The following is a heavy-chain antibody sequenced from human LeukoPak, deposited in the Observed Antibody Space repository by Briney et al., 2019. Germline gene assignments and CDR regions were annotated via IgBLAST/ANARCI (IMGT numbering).Heavy chain of an antibody. J-gene: IGHJ6*03. V-gene: IGHV4-4*09. CDR3: ARHAGRSAATHNYYMDV. CDR2: IYTSGST. D-gene: IGHD2-15*01. CDR1: GGSVSSYY. Sequence: SETLSLTCTVSGGSVSSYYWSWIRQAPGKGLEWIGYIYTSGSTNYNPSLKSRVTISVDTSKNQFSLKLSSVTAADTAVYYCARHAGRSAATHNYYMDVWGKGTTVTVSS.